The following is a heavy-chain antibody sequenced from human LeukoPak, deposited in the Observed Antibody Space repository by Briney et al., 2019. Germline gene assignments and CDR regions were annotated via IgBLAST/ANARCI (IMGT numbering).Heavy chain of an antibody. V-gene: IGHV4-39*01. D-gene: IGHD6-19*01. Sequence: DPSETLSLTCTVSGGSISSSTYYWGWIRQPPGKGLEWIGSIYYSGSTYYNPSLKSRFTIFVDTSKNQFSLKLSSVTAADTAVYYCATMSSGWYRNWYFDLWGRGTLVTVSS. CDR1: GGSISSSTYY. J-gene: IGHJ2*01. CDR3: ATMSSGWYRNWYFDL. CDR2: IYYSGST.